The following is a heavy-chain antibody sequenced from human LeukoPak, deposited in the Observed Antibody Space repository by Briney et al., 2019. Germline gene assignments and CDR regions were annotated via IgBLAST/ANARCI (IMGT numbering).Heavy chain of an antibody. D-gene: IGHD3-10*01. CDR2: ISNGGSKK. Sequence: GGSLRLSCAASGFTFSSYGMHWVRQAPGKGLDWVAVISNGGSKKYYADSVKGRFTISRDNAKNTLYLQMNSLRAEDTAVYYCAREYGSGSYLIFDYWGQGTLVTVSS. V-gene: IGHV3-30*03. CDR1: GFTFSSYG. J-gene: IGHJ4*02. CDR3: AREYGSGSYLIFDY.